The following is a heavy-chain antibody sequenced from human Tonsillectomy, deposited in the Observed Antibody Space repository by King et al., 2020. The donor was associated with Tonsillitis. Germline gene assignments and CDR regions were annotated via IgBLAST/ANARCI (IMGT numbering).Heavy chain of an antibody. J-gene: IGHJ3*02. D-gene: IGHD3-3*01. CDR1: GFTFSSYW. CDR2: INSDGSST. Sequence: VQLVESGGGLVQPGGSLRLSCAASGFTFSSYWMHWVRQAPGKGLVWVSRINSDGSSTSDADSVKGRFTIFRDNAKNTLYLQMNSRRAEDTAVYYCARGYDFWSGYYSLDAFDIWGQGTMVTVSS. V-gene: IGHV3-74*01. CDR3: ARGYDFWSGYYSLDAFDI.